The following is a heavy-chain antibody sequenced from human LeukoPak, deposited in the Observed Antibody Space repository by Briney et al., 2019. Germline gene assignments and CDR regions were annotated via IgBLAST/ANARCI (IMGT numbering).Heavy chain of an antibody. CDR1: GFTFSSYG. V-gene: IGHV3-33*06. J-gene: IGHJ4*02. D-gene: IGHD4-23*01. Sequence: GRSLRLSCVASGFTFSSYGMHWVRQAPGKGLEWVALIWYDGSNKYYADPVKGRFTISRDNSKNTLYLQMNSLRADDTAVYYCAKGVYGGNSVPENYWGQGTLVTVSS. CDR3: AKGVYGGNSVPENY. CDR2: IWYDGSNK.